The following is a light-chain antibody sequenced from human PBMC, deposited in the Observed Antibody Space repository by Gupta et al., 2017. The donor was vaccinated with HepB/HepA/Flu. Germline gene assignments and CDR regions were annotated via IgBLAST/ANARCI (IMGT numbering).Light chain of an antibody. V-gene: IGKV2-30*01. CDR3: MQGTHWRWT. CDR1: PRLVDSDGNTT. J-gene: IGKJ1*01. CDR2: TVA. Sequence: DDVMTQSPLSLPVTLGQPASISCRYSPRLVDSDGNTTLIWFQQRPGQSPRRLIYTVANRDAGSPDRFSGRGSGTECTLKISRVEAEDVGVDYCMQGTHWRWTFGQGTKVEIK.